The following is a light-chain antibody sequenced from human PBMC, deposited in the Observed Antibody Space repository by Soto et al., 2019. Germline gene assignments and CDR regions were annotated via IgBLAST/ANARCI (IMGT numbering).Light chain of an antibody. J-gene: IGKJ1*01. V-gene: IGKV3-11*01. Sequence: EIVLTQSPATLSLSPGERAILSCRASQSISSYLAWYQQKPGQAPRLLIYGASNRATGIPARFSGSGSGTDFTLTISRLEPEDFAVYYCQQRSNWPPWTFGQGTKVDIK. CDR2: GAS. CDR1: QSISSY. CDR3: QQRSNWPPWT.